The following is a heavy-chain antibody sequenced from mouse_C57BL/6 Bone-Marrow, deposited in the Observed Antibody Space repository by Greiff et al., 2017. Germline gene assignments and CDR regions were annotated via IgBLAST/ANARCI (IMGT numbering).Heavy chain of an antibody. J-gene: IGHJ2*02. CDR3: TTCYYYCSSYDLDY. D-gene: IGHD1-1*01. CDR2: IYPGNSDT. CDR1: GYTFTSYW. V-gene: IGHV1-5*01. Sequence: VQLQQSGTVLARPGASVKMSCKTSGYTFTSYWMHWVKQRPGQGLEWIGDIYPGNSDTSYNQKFKGKATLTAVSTASTAYIKLSSLTNLDSAFYDCTTCYYYCSSYDLDYWGQGTSLTVSS.